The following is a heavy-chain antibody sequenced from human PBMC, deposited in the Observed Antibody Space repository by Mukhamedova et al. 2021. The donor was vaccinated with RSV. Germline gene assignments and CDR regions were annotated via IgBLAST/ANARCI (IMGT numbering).Heavy chain of an antibody. J-gene: IGHJ6*02. V-gene: IGHV4-39*01. CDR3: ARQVAAAGAYYYYYGMDV. Sequence: GGSTYYNPSLKSLVTISVDTSKNQFSLKLSSVTAADTAVYYCARQVAAAGAYYYYYGMDVWGQGTTVTVSS. CDR2: GGST. D-gene: IGHD6-13*01.